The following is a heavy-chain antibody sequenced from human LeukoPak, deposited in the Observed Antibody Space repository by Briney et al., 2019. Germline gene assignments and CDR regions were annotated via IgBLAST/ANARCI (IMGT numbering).Heavy chain of an antibody. D-gene: IGHD5-18*01. J-gene: IGHJ6*03. Sequence: PGGSLRLSCAASGFTFSSYEMNWVRQAPGKGLEWVSHISSSGSTIYYADSVKGRFTISRDNAKNSLYLQMNSLRAEDTAVYYCAREVAPHDTAMAHYYYYYMDVWGKGTTVTVSS. CDR1: GFTFSSYE. CDR2: ISSSGSTI. CDR3: AREVAPHDTAMAHYYYYYMDV. V-gene: IGHV3-48*03.